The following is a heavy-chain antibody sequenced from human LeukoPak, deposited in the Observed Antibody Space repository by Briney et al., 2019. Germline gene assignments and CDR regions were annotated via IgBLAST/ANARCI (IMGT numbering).Heavy chain of an antibody. V-gene: IGHV3-23*01. Sequence: PGGSLRLFCAASGFTFSSYGMSWVRQAPGKGLEWVSTITGSGASTYYADSVKGRFTISGDNSKNTLYLQMNSLRAEDTAVYYCAKGTDFDSWGQGTLATVSS. D-gene: IGHD2-2*01. CDR3: AKGTDFDS. CDR1: GFTFSSYG. CDR2: ITGSGAST. J-gene: IGHJ4*02.